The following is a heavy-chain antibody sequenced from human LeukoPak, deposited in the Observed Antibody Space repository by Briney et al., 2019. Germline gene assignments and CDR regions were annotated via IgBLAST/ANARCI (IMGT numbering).Heavy chain of an antibody. CDR2: IYHSGST. CDR1: GYSISSGYY. CDR3: AREASNFPPNY. J-gene: IGHJ4*02. D-gene: IGHD1-7*01. V-gene: IGHV4-38-2*02. Sequence: SETLSLTCTVSGYSISSGYYWGWIRQSPGKGLEWIGSIYHSGSTYYNPSLKSRVTISVDTSKNQFSLKLSSVTAADTAVYYCAREASNFPPNYWGQGTLVTVSS.